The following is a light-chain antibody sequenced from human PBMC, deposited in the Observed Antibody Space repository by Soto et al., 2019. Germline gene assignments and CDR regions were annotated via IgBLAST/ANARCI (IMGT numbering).Light chain of an antibody. Sequence: QSALTQPASVSGSPGQSITISCTGTSSDVGGNKYVSWYQQYPGKAPKLMICDVSNRPSGVSNRFSGSKSGNTASLTISGLQAEDEADYYCSASTGTSYVFGTGTKVTVL. V-gene: IGLV2-14*03. CDR1: SSDVGGNKY. J-gene: IGLJ1*01. CDR2: DVS. CDR3: SASTGTSYV.